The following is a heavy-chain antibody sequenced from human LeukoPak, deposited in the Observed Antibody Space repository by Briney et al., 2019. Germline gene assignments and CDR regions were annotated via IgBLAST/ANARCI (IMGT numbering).Heavy chain of an antibody. J-gene: IGHJ4*02. CDR1: GFTFGDYA. Sequence: SLTLSCTTSGFTFGDYAMSWVRQAPGKGLEWVGFIRSKAYGGTTEYAASVKGRFTISRDDSKSIAYLQMNSLKTEDTAVYYCQTYYYDSSGYYYIDQWGQGTLVTVSS. D-gene: IGHD3-22*01. CDR3: QTYYYDSSGYYYIDQ. V-gene: IGHV3-49*04. CDR2: IRSKAYGGTT.